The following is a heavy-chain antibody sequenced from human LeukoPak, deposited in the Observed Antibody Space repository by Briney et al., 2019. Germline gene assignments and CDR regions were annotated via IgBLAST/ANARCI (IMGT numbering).Heavy chain of an antibody. CDR3: ARCRAAAAGPNQYYYYYYGMDV. CDR2: IWYDGSNK. D-gene: IGHD6-13*01. CDR1: GFTFSSYG. Sequence: GGSLRLSCAASGFTFSSYGMHWVRQAPGKGLEWVAVIWYDGSNKYYADAVKGRFTISRDNSKNTLYLQMNSLRAEDTAVYYCARCRAAAAGPNQYYYYYYGMDVWGQGTMVTVSS. V-gene: IGHV3-33*01. J-gene: IGHJ6*02.